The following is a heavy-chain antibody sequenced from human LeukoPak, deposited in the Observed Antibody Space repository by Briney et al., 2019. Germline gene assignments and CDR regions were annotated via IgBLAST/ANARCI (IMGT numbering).Heavy chain of an antibody. Sequence: PGGSLRLSCAASGFTLTNYWMHWVRQAQGKGLEWVAVISYDGSNNYYADSVKGRFTISRDNSKNALYLQMNSLRAEDTAVYYCAKVFLRYFEWLFDYWGQGTLVTVSP. V-gene: IGHV3-30*18. CDR2: ISYDGSNN. D-gene: IGHD3-9*01. CDR1: GFTLTNYW. J-gene: IGHJ4*02. CDR3: AKVFLRYFEWLFDY.